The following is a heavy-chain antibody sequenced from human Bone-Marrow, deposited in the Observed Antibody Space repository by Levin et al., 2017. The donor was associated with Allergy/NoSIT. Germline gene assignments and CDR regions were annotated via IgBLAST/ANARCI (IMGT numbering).Heavy chain of an antibody. J-gene: IGHJ5*02. CDR1: GFTFSTYW. CDR2: INSDGSFT. D-gene: IGHD6-19*01. Sequence: LSLTCAASGFTFSTYWMHWVRQAPGKGLVWVSRINSDGSFTNYADAVKGRFTISRDNAKNTLYLQMNSLRAEDTAVYYCARDRPTGIAVAGTIPHNWFDPWGQGTLVTVSS. CDR3: ARDRPTGIAVAGTIPHNWFDP. V-gene: IGHV3-74*01.